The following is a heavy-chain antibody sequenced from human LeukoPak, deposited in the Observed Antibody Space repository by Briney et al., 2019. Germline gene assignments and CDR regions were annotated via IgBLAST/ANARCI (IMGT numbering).Heavy chain of an antibody. V-gene: IGHV1-8*03. J-gene: IGHJ4*02. CDR3: ARAYYDFWSGYYPLDY. CDR2: MNPNSGNT. CDR1: GGTFSSYA. Sequence: ASVKVSCKASGGTFSSYAISWVRQATGQGLEWMGWMNPNSGNTGYAQKFQGRVTITRNTSISTAYMELSSLRSEDTAVYYCARAYYDFWSGYYPLDYWGQGTLVTVSS. D-gene: IGHD3-3*01.